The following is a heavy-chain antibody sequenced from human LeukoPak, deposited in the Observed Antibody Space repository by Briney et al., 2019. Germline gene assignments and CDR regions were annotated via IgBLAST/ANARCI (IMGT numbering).Heavy chain of an antibody. CDR1: GYTVSRKW. CDR3: TTATFAARDS. V-gene: IGHV3-74*01. J-gene: IGHJ4*02. CDR2: INEDGSTT. Sequence: GGSLTLVCAASGYTVSRKWRRWVRHRAGKGLVWVSCINEDGSTTSYAQSVRGRFTISRDNAKNTLYLKMNSLRAEEAAVYYCTTATFAARDSWGQGTLVTVSS. D-gene: IGHD2-15*01.